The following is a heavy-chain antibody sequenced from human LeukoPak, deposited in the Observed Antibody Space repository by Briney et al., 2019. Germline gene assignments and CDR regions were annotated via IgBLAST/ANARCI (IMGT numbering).Heavy chain of an antibody. D-gene: IGHD2-15*01. CDR1: GFTFSSYA. CDR2: TSGSGGST. J-gene: IGHJ5*02. CDR3: AKLPIVVVVAATWWFDP. Sequence: GGSLRLSCAASGFTFSSYATSWVRQAPGKGLEWVSGTSGSGGSTYYADSVKGRFTISRDNSKNTLYLQMNSLRAEDTAVYYCAKLPIVVVVAATWWFDPWGQGTLVTVSS. V-gene: IGHV3-23*01.